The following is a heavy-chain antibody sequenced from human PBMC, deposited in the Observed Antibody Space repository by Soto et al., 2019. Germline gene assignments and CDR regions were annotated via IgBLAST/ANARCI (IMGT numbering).Heavy chain of an antibody. Sequence: SETLSLTCSVSGDSISSVDYFWAWIRQPPGQALEYIGYIYKSATTYYNPSFESRVAISLDTSKSQFSLNVTSVTAADTAVYFWGGWRYSLNGRGFLNWVESWGQGTLVTVSS. CDR1: GDSISSVDYF. CDR2: IYKSATT. CDR3: GGWRYSLNGRGFLNWVES. D-gene: IGHD2-2*02. V-gene: IGHV4-30-4*01. J-gene: IGHJ5*01.